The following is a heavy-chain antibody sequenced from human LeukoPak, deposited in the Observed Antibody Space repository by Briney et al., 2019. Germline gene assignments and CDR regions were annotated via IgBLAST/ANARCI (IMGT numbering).Heavy chain of an antibody. CDR3: ASHYDILTGYPSYFDY. V-gene: IGHV3-23*01. J-gene: IGHJ4*02. D-gene: IGHD3-9*01. Sequence: GGSLRLSCAASGFTFSSYAMSWVRQAPGKGLEWVSAISGSGGSTYYADSAKGRFTISRDNAKNSLYLQMNSLRAEDTAVYYCASHYDILTGYPSYFDYWGQGTLVTVSS. CDR1: GFTFSSYA. CDR2: ISGSGGST.